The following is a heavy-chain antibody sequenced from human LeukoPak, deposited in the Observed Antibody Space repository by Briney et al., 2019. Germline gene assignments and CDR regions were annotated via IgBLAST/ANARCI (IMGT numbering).Heavy chain of an antibody. J-gene: IGHJ3*02. D-gene: IGHD3-22*01. CDR1: GGSINGSEW. V-gene: IGHV4-4*02. CDR3: AKTSHRYYYDSSGYYYSAFDI. Sequence: SETLSLTCAVSGGSINGSEWWNWVRQPPGKGLEWIGEIYHSGSANYNPSLKSRVAISVDKSRNQFSLNLTSVTAADTAVYYCAKTSHRYYYDSSGYYYSAFDIWGQGTMVTVSS. CDR2: IYHSGSA.